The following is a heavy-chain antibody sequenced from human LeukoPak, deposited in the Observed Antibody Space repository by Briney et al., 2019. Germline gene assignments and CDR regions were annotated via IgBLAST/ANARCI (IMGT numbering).Heavy chain of an antibody. CDR3: ARGWGAVAVRLDY. CDR2: IKQDGSEK. Sequence: GTSLRLSRAASGFTFSSYWMSWVRQAPGKGLEWVANIKQDGSEKYYVDSVKGRFTISRDNAKNSLYLQMNSLRAEDTAVYYCARGWGAVAVRLDYWGQGTLVTVSS. J-gene: IGHJ4*02. D-gene: IGHD6-19*01. V-gene: IGHV3-7*01. CDR1: GFTFSSYW.